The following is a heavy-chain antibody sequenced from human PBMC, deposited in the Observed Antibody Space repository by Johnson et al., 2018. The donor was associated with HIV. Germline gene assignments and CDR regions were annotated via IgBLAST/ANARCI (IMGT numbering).Heavy chain of an antibody. D-gene: IGHD2-15*01. CDR1: GFTFSDYY. V-gene: IGHV3-11*04. J-gene: IGHJ3*02. Sequence: QMLLVESGGGLIQPGGSLRLSCAASGFTFSDYYMSWIRQAPGKGLEWVSYISSSGSTIYYADSVKGRFTISRDNAKNSLYLQMNSLRAEDTAVYYCARAGRLGYCSGGSCYSPAFDIWGQGTMVTVS. CDR3: ARAGRLGYCSGGSCYSPAFDI. CDR2: ISSSGSTI.